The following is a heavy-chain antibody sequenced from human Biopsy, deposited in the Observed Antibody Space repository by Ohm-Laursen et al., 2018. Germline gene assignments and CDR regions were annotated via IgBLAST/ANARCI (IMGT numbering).Heavy chain of an antibody. V-gene: IGHV4-39*01. CDR2: IFYRGST. CDR3: ARDYDTSGYYYVS. J-gene: IGHJ5*02. Sequence: GTLLTCTVSGGSISNNNYYWGWIRQPPGKGLEWIGSIFYRGSTHYKPSLKSRVNISVDTSKNQFSLKLNSVTAADTAVYYCARDYDTSGYYYVSWGQGTLVTVSS. CDR1: GGSISNNNYY. D-gene: IGHD3-22*01.